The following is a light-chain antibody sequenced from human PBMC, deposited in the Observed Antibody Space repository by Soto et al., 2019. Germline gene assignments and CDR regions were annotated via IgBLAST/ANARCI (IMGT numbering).Light chain of an antibody. J-gene: IGKJ2*01. V-gene: IGKV3-11*01. Sequence: EIVLTQSPATLSLSPGERATLSCRASQSVSSYLAWYQQKPGQAPRLLIYDASNRATGIPDRFSGSESGTDFTLTISSLEPEDFAVYYCQQRSNWPPSTFGQGTKLEIK. CDR1: QSVSSY. CDR3: QQRSNWPPST. CDR2: DAS.